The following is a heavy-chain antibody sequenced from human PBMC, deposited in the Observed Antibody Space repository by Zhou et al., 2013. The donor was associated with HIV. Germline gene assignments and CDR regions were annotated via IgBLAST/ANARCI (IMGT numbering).Heavy chain of an antibody. Sequence: QVQLVQSGAEVKKPGASVKVSCKASGYTFTSYYMHWVRQAPGQGLEWMGIINPSGGSTSYAQKFQGRVTMTRDTSTSTVYMELSSLRSEDTAVYYCARDVPYNYDSSGYPYWYFDLWGRGTLVTVSS. D-gene: IGHD3-22*01. CDR2: INPSGGST. CDR3: ARDVPYNYDSSGYPYWYFDL. V-gene: IGHV1-46*01. CDR1: GYTFTSYY. J-gene: IGHJ2*01.